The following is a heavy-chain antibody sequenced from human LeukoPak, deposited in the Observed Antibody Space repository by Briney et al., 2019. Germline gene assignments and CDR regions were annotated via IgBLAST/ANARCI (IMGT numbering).Heavy chain of an antibody. CDR3: APNWNDAGSDAFDI. CDR2: IVVGSGNT. Sequence: SVKVSCKASGFTFTSSAVQWVRQARGQRLEWIGWIVVGSGNTNYAQKSQERVTITRDMSTSTAYMELSSLRSEDTAVYYCAPNWNDAGSDAFDIWGQGTMVTVSS. CDR1: GFTFTSSA. J-gene: IGHJ3*02. D-gene: IGHD1-1*01. V-gene: IGHV1-58*01.